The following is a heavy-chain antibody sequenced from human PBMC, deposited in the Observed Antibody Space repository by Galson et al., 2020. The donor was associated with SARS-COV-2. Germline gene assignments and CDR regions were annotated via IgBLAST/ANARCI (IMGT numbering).Heavy chain of an antibody. D-gene: IGHD3-10*01. V-gene: IGHV3-7*01. CDR2: IKQDGSEK. CDR1: GFPFSSYW. J-gene: IGHJ6*02. Sequence: QLGESPKIPCAASGFPFSSYWMSRVRQAPGKGLEWVANIKQDGSEKYYLEPVKGRFTIPRDNAKNSLYLQMNSLRAEDTAVYYCAGDLLSYGAGSCHCYGMEVWGQGT. CDR3: AGDLLSYGAGSCHCYGMEV.